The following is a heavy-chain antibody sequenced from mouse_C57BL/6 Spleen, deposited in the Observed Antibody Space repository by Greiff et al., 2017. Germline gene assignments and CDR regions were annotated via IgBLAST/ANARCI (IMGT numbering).Heavy chain of an antibody. D-gene: IGHD2-4*01. Sequence: VQLQQPGAELVKPGASVKLSCKASGYTFTSYWMHWVKQRPGQGLEWIGMIHPNSGSTNYNEKFKSKATLTVDKSSSTAYMQLSSLTSEDSAVXYCARKGYDYEWFAYWGQGTLVTVSA. CDR3: ARKGYDYEWFAY. CDR1: GYTFTSYW. V-gene: IGHV1-64*01. CDR2: IHPNSGST. J-gene: IGHJ3*01.